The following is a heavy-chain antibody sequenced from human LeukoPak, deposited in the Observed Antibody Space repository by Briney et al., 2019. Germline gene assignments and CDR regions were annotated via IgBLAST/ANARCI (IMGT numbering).Heavy chain of an antibody. Sequence: GGSLRLSCAASALRFSSFAMTWVRQVPGKGLEWVSGIHGSGETTYYADSVKGRFTISRDNSREMLYLQMNSLRVEDTAVYYCAKDPNGDYVGAFDSWGQGTMSPSL. CDR2: IHGSGETT. J-gene: IGHJ3*02. D-gene: IGHD4-17*01. V-gene: IGHV3-23*01. CDR3: AKDPNGDYVGAFDS. CDR1: ALRFSSFA.